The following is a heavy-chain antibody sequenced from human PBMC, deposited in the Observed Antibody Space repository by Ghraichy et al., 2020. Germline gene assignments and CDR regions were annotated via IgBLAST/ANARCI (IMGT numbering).Heavy chain of an antibody. J-gene: IGHJ4*02. V-gene: IGHV3-9*01. Sequence: GGSLRLSCAASGFTFDDYAMYWVRQAPGKGLEWVSGISWNSRNIGYADSVKGRFTSSRDNSKNSLYLHMNSLGVEDTASYYCAKGKSSSLYLEAYLDSWGRGTLVTVSS. CDR3: AKGKSSSLYLEAYLDS. D-gene: IGHD6-13*01. CDR1: GFTFDDYA. CDR2: ISWNSRNI.